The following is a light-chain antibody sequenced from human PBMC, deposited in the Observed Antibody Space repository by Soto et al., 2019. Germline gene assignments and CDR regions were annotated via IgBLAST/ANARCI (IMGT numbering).Light chain of an antibody. J-gene: IGKJ1*01. CDR2: NTS. CDR1: QSVTST. CDR3: QQYNNWPQT. V-gene: IGKV3D-15*01. Sequence: EIVLTQSPGTLSLSPGERATLYCRASQSVTSTSFAWYQQKPGQAPRLLIYNTSNRAGGIPARFSGGGSGTDFTLTISGLQSEDFAVYYCQQYNNWPQTFGQGTKVDIK.